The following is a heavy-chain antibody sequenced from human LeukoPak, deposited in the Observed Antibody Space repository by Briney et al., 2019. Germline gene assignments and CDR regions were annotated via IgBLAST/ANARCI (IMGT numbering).Heavy chain of an antibody. V-gene: IGHV3-48*03. CDR1: GFSFSSYE. Sequence: GGSLRLSCAASGFSFSSYEMNWVRQAPGKGLEWISYISASGTLTHYADSVEGRFTISRDNAKNSLYLQMNSLRGEDTAVYYCARDGTPIHSSGWVYMHVWGKGTTVTISS. J-gene: IGHJ6*04. CDR3: ARDGTPIHSSGWVYMHV. CDR2: ISASGTLT. D-gene: IGHD6-25*01.